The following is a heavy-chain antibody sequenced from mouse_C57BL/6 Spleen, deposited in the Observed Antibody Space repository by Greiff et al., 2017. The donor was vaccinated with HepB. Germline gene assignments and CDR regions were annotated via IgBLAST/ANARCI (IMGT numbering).Heavy chain of an antibody. CDR1: GFTFSDYY. V-gene: IGHV5-16*01. Sequence: EVMLVESEGGLVQPGSSMKLSCTASGFTFSDYYMAWVRQVPEKGLEWVANINYDGSSTYYLDSLKSRFIISRDNAKNILYLQMSSLKSEDTATYYCARGLLRTYAMDYWGQGTSVTVSS. CDR3: ARGLLRTYAMDY. D-gene: IGHD1-1*01. CDR2: INYDGSST. J-gene: IGHJ4*01.